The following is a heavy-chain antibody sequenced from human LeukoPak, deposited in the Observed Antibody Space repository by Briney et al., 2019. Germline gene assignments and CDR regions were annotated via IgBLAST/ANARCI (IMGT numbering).Heavy chain of an antibody. CDR1: GFTFSSYW. Sequence: PGGSLRLSCAASGFTFSSYWMHWVRQAPGKGLVWVSRINSVGSSTSYADSVKGRFTISRDNAKNTLYLQMNSLRAEDTAVYYCARDQWRYCSGGSCYVIDYWGQGTLVTVSS. CDR2: INSVGSST. CDR3: ARDQWRYCSGGSCYVIDY. V-gene: IGHV3-74*01. D-gene: IGHD2-15*01. J-gene: IGHJ4*02.